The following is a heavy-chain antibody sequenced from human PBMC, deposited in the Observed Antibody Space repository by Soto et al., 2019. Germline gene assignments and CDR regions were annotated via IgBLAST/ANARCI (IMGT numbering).Heavy chain of an antibody. CDR3: ARVFYDFWSGPSAMDV. Sequence: SETLSLTCTVSGGSISSGGYYWSWIRQHPGKGLEWIGYIYYSGSTYYNPSLKSRVTISVDTSKNQFSLKLSSVTAADTAVYYCARVFYDFWSGPSAMDVWGQGTTVTVSS. V-gene: IGHV4-31*03. CDR1: GGSISSGGYY. D-gene: IGHD3-3*01. J-gene: IGHJ6*02. CDR2: IYYSGST.